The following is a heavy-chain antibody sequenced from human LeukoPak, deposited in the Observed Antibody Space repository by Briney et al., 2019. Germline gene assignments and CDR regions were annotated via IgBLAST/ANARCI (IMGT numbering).Heavy chain of an antibody. CDR2: IYPGDSDT. Sequence: GESLKISCKASGYSFTNHWIAWVRQMPGKGLEWMGIIYPGDSDTRYGPSFQGQVTISADKSISAAYLQWSSLKASDTAMYYCAGGYSYGYSSFDYWGQGTLVTVSS. CDR1: GYSFTNHW. CDR3: AGGYSYGYSSFDY. J-gene: IGHJ4*02. D-gene: IGHD5-18*01. V-gene: IGHV5-51*01.